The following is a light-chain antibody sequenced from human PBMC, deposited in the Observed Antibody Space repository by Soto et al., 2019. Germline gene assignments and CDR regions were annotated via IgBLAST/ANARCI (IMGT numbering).Light chain of an antibody. V-gene: IGLV2-14*01. CDR3: SSYTSISTYV. CDR1: SSDVGGYNY. CDR2: EVT. Sequence: QSVLTQPASVSGSPGQSATISCTGTSSDVGGYNYVSWYQHHPGEAPKLMIYEVTHRPSGVSNRFSGSKSGNTASLTISGLQAEDEADYYCSSYTSISTYVFGTGTKAPS. J-gene: IGLJ1*01.